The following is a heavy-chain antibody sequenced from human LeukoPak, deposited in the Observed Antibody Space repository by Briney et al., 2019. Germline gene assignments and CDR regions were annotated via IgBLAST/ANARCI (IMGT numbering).Heavy chain of an antibody. Sequence: GGSLRLSCAASGFTFSSYAMHWVRQAPGKGLEWVSTISDSGVGTYYADSVKGRFTISRDNSKNTLYLQMNSLRAEDTAVYYCAKVRGSDTSFDYWGQGTLVTVSS. V-gene: IGHV3-23*01. CDR1: GFTFSSYA. D-gene: IGHD3-10*01. CDR2: ISDSGVGT. CDR3: AKVRGSDTSFDY. J-gene: IGHJ4*02.